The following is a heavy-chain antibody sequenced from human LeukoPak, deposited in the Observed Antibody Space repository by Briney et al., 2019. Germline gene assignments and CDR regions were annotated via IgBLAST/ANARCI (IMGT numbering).Heavy chain of an antibody. CDR3: ARGITIFGVVPTFDY. CDR2: IYTSGST. D-gene: IGHD3-3*01. CDR1: NYSINNGYY. J-gene: IGHJ4*02. Sequence: SETLSLTCTASNYSINNGYYWGWIRQPPGKGLEWIGRIYTSGSTNYNPSLKSRVTISVDTSKNQFSLKLSSVTAADTAVYYCARGITIFGVVPTFDYWGQGTLVTVSS. V-gene: IGHV4-38-2*02.